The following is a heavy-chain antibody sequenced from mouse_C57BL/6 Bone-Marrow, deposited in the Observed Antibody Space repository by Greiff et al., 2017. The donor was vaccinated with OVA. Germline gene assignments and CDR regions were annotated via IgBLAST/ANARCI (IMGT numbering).Heavy chain of an antibody. J-gene: IGHJ2*01. CDR1: GYTFTDYE. V-gene: IGHV1-15*01. Sequence: QVQLQQSGAELVRPGASVTLSCKASGYTFTDYEMHWVKQTPVHGLEWIGAIDPETGGTAYNQKFKGKAILTTDKSSSTAYMELRSLTSEDSAVYYYTRWDGYFDYWGQGTTLTVSS. D-gene: IGHD2-3*01. CDR2: IDPETGGT. CDR3: TRWDGYFDY.